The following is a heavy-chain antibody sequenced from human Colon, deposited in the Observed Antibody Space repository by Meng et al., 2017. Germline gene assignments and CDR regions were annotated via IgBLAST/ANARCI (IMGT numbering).Heavy chain of an antibody. V-gene: IGHV4-61*08. CDR2: AGT. J-gene: IGHJ4*02. Sequence: QVQLQESGPGLVRPSETLSLIGTVSVGSVSMSDYQWGWIRQPPGKGLEWIGYAGTNYNPSLKSRVTISVDTSKRQFSLKLTSVTAADTAVYYCARDHWGSLDYWGQGILVTVSS. CDR1: VGSVSMSDYQ. CDR3: ARDHWGSLDY. D-gene: IGHD7-27*01.